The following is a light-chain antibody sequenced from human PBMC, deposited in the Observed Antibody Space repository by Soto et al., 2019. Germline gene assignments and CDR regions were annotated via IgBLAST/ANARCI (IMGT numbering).Light chain of an antibody. CDR3: QQYDSSPST. Sequence: EIVLTQSPGTLSLSPGERATLSCRASQSVSSSFLAWYQQKPGQAPRLLIYGASSRATGIPDRFSGSGSGTAFTLTISSLEPEDFAVYYCQQYDSSPSTFGPGTKVDIK. CDR1: QSVSSSF. CDR2: GAS. J-gene: IGKJ3*01. V-gene: IGKV3-20*01.